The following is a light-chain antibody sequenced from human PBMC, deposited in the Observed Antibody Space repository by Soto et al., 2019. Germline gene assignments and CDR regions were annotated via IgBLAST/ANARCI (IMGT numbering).Light chain of an antibody. CDR3: QQRSNWPPIT. J-gene: IGKJ5*01. CDR1: QSVSSN. Sequence: EIVMTQSPVTLSVSPGERASLSCRASQSVSSNLAWYQQKPGQAPRLLIYGTSTRAAGIPARFSGSGSGTDFTLTISRLEPEDFAVYYCQQRSNWPPITFGQGTRLEIK. CDR2: GTS. V-gene: IGKV3-15*01.